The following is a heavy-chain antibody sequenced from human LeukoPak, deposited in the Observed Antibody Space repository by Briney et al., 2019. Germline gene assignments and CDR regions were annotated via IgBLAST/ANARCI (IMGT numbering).Heavy chain of an antibody. CDR1: GGSFSGYS. CDR3: ARSWWRRFDP. V-gene: IGHV4-34*01. CDR2: INHSGST. J-gene: IGHJ5*02. Sequence: SETLSLTCAVYGGSFSGYSWSWIRQPPGKGLECIGEINHSGSTNYNPSLKSRVTISVDTSKNQFSLKLSSVTAADTAVYYCARSWWRRFDPWGQGTLVTVSS. D-gene: IGHD2-15*01.